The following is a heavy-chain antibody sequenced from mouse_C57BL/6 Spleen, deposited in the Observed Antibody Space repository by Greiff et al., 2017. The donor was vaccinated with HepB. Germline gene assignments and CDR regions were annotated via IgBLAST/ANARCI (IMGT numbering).Heavy chain of an antibody. CDR3: ARERDYYGSPFDY. Sequence: DVQLVESGGGLVKPGGSLKLSCAASGFTFSSYAMSWVRQTPEKRLEWVATISDGGSYTYYPDNVKGRFTISRDNAKNNLYLQMSHLKSEDTAMYYCARERDYYGSPFDYWGQGTTLTVSS. CDR2: ISDGGSYT. D-gene: IGHD1-1*01. CDR1: GFTFSSYA. V-gene: IGHV5-4*01. J-gene: IGHJ2*01.